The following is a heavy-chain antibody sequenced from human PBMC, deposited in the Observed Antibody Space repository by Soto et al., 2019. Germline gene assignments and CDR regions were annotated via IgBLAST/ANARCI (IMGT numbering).Heavy chain of an antibody. CDR2: IYHSGST. J-gene: IGHJ4*02. D-gene: IGHD5-18*01. Sequence: PSETLSLTCAVSGGSSSSSNWWSWVRQPPGKGLEWIGEIYHSGSTNYNPSLKSRVTISVDKSKNQFSLKLSSVTAADTAVYYCAREGAEYSYGQRNLDYWGQGTLVTV. CDR1: GGSSSSSNW. V-gene: IGHV4-4*02. CDR3: AREGAEYSYGQRNLDY.